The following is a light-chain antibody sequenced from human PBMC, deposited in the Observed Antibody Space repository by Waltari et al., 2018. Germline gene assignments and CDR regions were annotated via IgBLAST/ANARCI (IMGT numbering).Light chain of an antibody. CDR2: EVT. CDR3: CSYAGLGIYV. J-gene: IGLJ1*01. CDR1: RSDVGNYNL. Sequence: QSGLTQPASVSGSPGQPITIACNGTRSDVGNYNLVSWYQQYPVKAPKLMVYEVTKRTSGVSDRFSGSKSGNTASLTIYGLQSEDEADYYCCSYAGLGIYVFGTGTKVTVL. V-gene: IGLV2-23*02.